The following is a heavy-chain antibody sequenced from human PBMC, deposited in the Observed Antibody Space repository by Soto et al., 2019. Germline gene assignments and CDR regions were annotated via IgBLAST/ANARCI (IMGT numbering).Heavy chain of an antibody. CDR2: INPNSGGT. CDR1: GYTFTGYY. D-gene: IGHD1-7*01. CDR3: AGETGTTSYYGMDV. V-gene: IGHV1-2*02. J-gene: IGHJ6*02. Sequence: ASVKVSFKASGYTFTGYYMHWVRQAPGQGLEWMGWINPNSGGTNYAQKFQGRVTMTRDTSISTAYMELSRLRSDDTAVYYCAGETGTTSYYGMDVWGQGTTVTVSS.